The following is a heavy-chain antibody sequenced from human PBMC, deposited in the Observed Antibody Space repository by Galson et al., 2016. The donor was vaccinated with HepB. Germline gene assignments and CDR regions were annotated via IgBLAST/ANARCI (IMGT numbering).Heavy chain of an antibody. CDR1: GFIFSNYY. Sequence: SLRLSCAASGFIFSNYYMIWVRQAPGKGLEWVSGISGHGSNTHYADSVKGRFSVSRDNSKNTVYLQMNSLRAEDTAVYYSAKGEDGDDYNGCFWGQGILVTVSS. CDR2: ISGHGSNT. D-gene: IGHD3-10*01. V-gene: IGHV3-23*01. CDR3: AKGEDGDDYNGCF. J-gene: IGHJ4*02.